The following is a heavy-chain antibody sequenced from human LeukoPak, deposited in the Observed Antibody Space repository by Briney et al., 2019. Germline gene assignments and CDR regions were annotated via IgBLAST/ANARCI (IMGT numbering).Heavy chain of an antibody. CDR3: AREGIAASDSVGYYYYMDV. CDR1: GYTFTSYG. J-gene: IGHJ6*03. D-gene: IGHD6-13*01. Sequence: ASVKVSCKASGYTFTSYGISWVRQAPGQGLEWMGWISAYNGNTNYAQKLQGRVTMTTDTSTSTAYMELRSLRSDDTAVYYCAREGIAASDSVGYYYYMDVWGKGNTVTVSS. V-gene: IGHV1-18*01. CDR2: ISAYNGNT.